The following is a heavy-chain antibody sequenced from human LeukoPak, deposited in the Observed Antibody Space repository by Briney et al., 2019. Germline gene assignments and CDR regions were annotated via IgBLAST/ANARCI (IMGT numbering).Heavy chain of an antibody. CDR3: ARVGTIFGAWPGQNHAFDI. Sequence: ASVKVSCKASGYTFTSYAMHWVRRAPGQRLEWMGWINAGNGNTKYSQKFQGRVTITRDTPASTAYMELSSLRSEDTAVYYCARVGTIFGAWPGQNHAFDIWGQGTMVTVSS. D-gene: IGHD3-3*01. J-gene: IGHJ3*02. CDR2: INAGNGNT. CDR1: GYTFTSYA. V-gene: IGHV1-3*01.